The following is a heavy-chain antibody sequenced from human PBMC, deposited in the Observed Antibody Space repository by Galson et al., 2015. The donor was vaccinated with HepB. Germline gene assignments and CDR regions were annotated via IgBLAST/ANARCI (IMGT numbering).Heavy chain of an antibody. Sequence: SVKVSCKASGYTFTSYAMHWVRQAPGQRLEWMGWINAGNGNTKYSQKFQGRVTITRDTSASTAYMELSSLRSEDTAVYYCARDVYYGSGSYSWFDPWGQGTLVTVSS. D-gene: IGHD3-10*01. CDR2: INAGNGNT. CDR1: GYTFTSYA. V-gene: IGHV1-3*01. CDR3: ARDVYYGSGSYSWFDP. J-gene: IGHJ5*02.